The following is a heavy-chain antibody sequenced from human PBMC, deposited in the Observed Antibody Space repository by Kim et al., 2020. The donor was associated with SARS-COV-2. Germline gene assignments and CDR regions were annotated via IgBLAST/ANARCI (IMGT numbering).Heavy chain of an antibody. J-gene: IGHJ4*02. V-gene: IGHV3-23*01. D-gene: IGHD6-6*01. CDR3: AKDSSHYRFFDY. Sequence: YATSVTGRFTISRDNSKNTLYLHMNGLRPEDTAVYFCAKDSSHYRFFDYWGQGTLVTVSS.